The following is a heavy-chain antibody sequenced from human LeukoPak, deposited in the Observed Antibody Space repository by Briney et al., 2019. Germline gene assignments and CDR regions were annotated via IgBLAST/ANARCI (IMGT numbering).Heavy chain of an antibody. CDR2: ISGSGGST. V-gene: IGHV3-23*01. J-gene: IGHJ6*03. CDR1: GFTFSTYG. Sequence: GGSLRLSYAASGFTFSTYGMSWVRQAPGKGLEWVSGISGSGGSTYYADSVKGRFTISRDNSKNTLYLQMNSLRAEDTAVYYCAKEGGYYYYYMDVWGKGTTVTISS. D-gene: IGHD3-16*01. CDR3: AKEGGYYYYYMDV.